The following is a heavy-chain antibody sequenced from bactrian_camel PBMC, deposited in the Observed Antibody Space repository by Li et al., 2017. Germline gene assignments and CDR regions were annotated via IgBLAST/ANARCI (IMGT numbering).Heavy chain of an antibody. CDR3: AADSVGRCRARGWVERPSVAAYDY. CDR1: GFDFSTHW. V-gene: IGHV3S1*01. D-gene: IGHD5*01. J-gene: IGHJ4*01. CDR2: IDSDGST. Sequence: HVQLVESGGGLVQPGGSLTLSCVASGFDFSTHWMYWVRRAPGKEREGVAAIDSDGSTWYADSVKGRFTISKDDLKDTLYLQMNSLKPEDTAMYYCAADSVGRCRARGWVERPSVAAYDYWGQGTQVTVS.